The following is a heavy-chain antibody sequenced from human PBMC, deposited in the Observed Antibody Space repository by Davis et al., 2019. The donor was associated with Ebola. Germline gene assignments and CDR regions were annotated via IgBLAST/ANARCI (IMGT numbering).Heavy chain of an antibody. D-gene: IGHD5-12*01. J-gene: IGHJ4*02. CDR3: VKEHNSGWPNFDS. Sequence: GGSLRLSCTASGFTFVDYTIHWVRQPPGKGLEWVSLISWDGGSKVYADSVKGRFTISRDNSKNSLSLQMNSLRTEDTALYYCVKEHNSGWPNFDSWGQGTLVTVSS. CDR1: GFTFVDYT. V-gene: IGHV3-43*01. CDR2: ISWDGGSK.